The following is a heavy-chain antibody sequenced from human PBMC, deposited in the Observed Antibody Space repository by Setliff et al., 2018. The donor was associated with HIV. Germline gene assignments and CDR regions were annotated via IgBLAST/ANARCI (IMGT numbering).Heavy chain of an antibody. D-gene: IGHD6-13*01. J-gene: IGHJ4*02. CDR3: ARDGYSTSWYVISGSFDY. CDR1: GGSISSSSYY. Sequence: SETLSLTCIVSGGSISSSSYYWGWIRQPPGKGLAWIGTVYYSGSTYYNPSLKSRFTISVDTSENQFPLKLSSVTAADTAVYYCARDGYSTSWYVISGSFDYWGQGILVTVSS. CDR2: VYYSGST. V-gene: IGHV4-39*06.